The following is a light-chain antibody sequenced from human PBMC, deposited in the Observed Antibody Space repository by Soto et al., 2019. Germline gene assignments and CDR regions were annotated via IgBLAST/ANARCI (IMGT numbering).Light chain of an antibody. J-gene: IGKJ4*01. Sequence: EIVLTQSPATLYVSPGERATLSCRASQSLSSNVAWYQQRPGQAPRLLIYATSSRASDVPARFSGGGSGTEFTLTIASLQSEDFAIYYCQQYNHWPRMLSFGGGTKVEFK. CDR2: ATS. V-gene: IGKV3-15*01. CDR1: QSLSSN. CDR3: QQYNHWPRMLS.